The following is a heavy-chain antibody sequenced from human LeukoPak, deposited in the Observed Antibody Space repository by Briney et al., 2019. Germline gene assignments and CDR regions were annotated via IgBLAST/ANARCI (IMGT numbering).Heavy chain of an antibody. V-gene: IGHV4-59*12. CDR3: ARESGSSWFHY. J-gene: IGHJ4*02. CDR1: GGSISNYY. D-gene: IGHD6-13*01. CDR2: IFYRGST. Sequence: SETLPLTCTVSGGSISNYYWSWIRQSPGKGLEWIGYIFYRGSTNYNPSLKSRVTISVDTSKNQFSLKLSSVTAADTAVYYCARESGSSWFHYWGQGTLVTVSS.